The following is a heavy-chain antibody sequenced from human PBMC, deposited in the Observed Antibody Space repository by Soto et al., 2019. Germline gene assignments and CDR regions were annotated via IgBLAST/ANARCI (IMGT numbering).Heavy chain of an antibody. CDR3: ARDASRLGIAARP. CDR1: GYTFTSYY. D-gene: IGHD6-6*01. V-gene: IGHV1-46*01. Sequence: ASVKVSCKASGYTFTSYYMHWVRQAPGQGLEWMGIINPSGGSTSYAQKFQGRVTMTRDTSTSTVYMELSSLRSGDTAVYYCARDASRLGIAARPWGQGTLVTVSS. CDR2: INPSGGST. J-gene: IGHJ4*02.